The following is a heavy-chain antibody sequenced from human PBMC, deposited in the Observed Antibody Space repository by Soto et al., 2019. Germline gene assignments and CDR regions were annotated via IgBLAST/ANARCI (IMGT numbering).Heavy chain of an antibody. V-gene: IGHV3-30*18. Sequence: GESLKISCAASGFTFSSYGMHWVRQAPGKGLEWVAVISYDGSNKYYADSVKGRFTISRDNSKNTLYLQMNSLRAEDTAVYYCAKEVPSYSSSLDRGYFDYWGQGTLVTVSS. CDR1: GFTFSSYG. D-gene: IGHD6-6*01. CDR2: ISYDGSNK. J-gene: IGHJ4*02. CDR3: AKEVPSYSSSLDRGYFDY.